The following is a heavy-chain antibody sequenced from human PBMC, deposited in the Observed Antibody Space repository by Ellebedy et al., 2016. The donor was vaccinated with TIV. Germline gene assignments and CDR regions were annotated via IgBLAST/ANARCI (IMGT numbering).Heavy chain of an antibody. J-gene: IGHJ4*02. V-gene: IGHV3-21*01. CDR3: AREIMAFDY. D-gene: IGHD2-8*01. CDR1: GFTFSSYS. CDR2: VISSNSYI. Sequence: PGGSLRLSCAASGFTFSSYSMNWVRQAPGKGLEWVSSVISSNSYIYYADSVKGRFTLSRDNAKNSLYLQMNSLIVEDTAVYYCAREIMAFDYWGQGTLVTVSS.